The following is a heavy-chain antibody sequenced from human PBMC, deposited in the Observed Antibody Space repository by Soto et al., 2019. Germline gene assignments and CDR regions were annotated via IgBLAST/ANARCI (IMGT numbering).Heavy chain of an antibody. CDR3: LNGVPTGAIDA. D-gene: IGHD7-27*01. J-gene: IGHJ5*02. CDR1: GFRFEQYV. Sequence: VQVVASGGGLVQPGRSLRLSCAVSGFRFEQYVMHWVRQPPGTCLECVSTVSPTGDTVAYADSVGGRFTVSIDNVKNSRYVQMNRLIGDDTAVYYCLNGVPTGAIDAWGKGNVVTVSS. CDR2: VSPTGDTV. V-gene: IGHV3-9*01.